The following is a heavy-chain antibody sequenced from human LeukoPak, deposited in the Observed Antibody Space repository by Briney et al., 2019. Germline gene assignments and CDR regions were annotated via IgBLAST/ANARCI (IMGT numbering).Heavy chain of an antibody. V-gene: IGHV4-39*07. CDR2: IYYSGST. J-gene: IGHJ4*02. CDR1: GGSISSSSYY. D-gene: IGHD5-12*01. Sequence: PSETLSLTCTVSGGSISSSSYYWGWIRQPPGKGLEWIGSIYYSGSTYYNPSLKSRVTISVDTSKNQFSLKLSSVTAADTAVYYCARDRFLGDSGYGWVDYWGQGTLVTVSS. CDR3: ARDRFLGDSGYGWVDY.